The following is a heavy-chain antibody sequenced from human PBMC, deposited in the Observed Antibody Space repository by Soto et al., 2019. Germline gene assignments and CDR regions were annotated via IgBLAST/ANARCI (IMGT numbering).Heavy chain of an antibody. CDR2: ISYRGST. CDR3: TRDRGGDLDSIGLYYYGMDV. D-gene: IGHD2-21*02. Sequence: SQSVSLPWARAAGSLSSSNWWSGVCQPPGKGLEWIGEISYRGSTNYNPSLKSRVTISVGTSKNQYSLTLSSVTAAAPAVYYCTRDRGGDLDSIGLYYYGMDVWGQGTTVTVSS. J-gene: IGHJ6*02. V-gene: IGHV4-4*02. CDR1: AGSLSSSNW.